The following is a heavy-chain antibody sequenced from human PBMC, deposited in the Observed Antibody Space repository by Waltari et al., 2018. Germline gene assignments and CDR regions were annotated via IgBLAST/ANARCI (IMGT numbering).Heavy chain of an antibody. CDR1: GFSLSTSGVG. Sequence: QITLQESGPTLVKPTQTLTLTCTFSGFSLSTSGVGVGWNRQPPGKTMEWLALIYWDDDKRYSPSLKGRLTITKDTSNKQVVLTMTNRDPVDTATYYGAHMGYSSSWSPDCVVYWGQGTLVTVSS. V-gene: IGHV2-5*02. CDR3: AHMGYSSSWSPDCVVY. D-gene: IGHD6-13*01. J-gene: IGHJ4*02. CDR2: IYWDDDK.